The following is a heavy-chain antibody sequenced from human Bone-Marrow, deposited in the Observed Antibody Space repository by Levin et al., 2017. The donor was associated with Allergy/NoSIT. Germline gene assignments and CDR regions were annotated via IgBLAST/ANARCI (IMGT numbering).Heavy chain of an antibody. CDR2: ITNSGRT. D-gene: IGHD4-23*01. CDR1: GFTFSNYA. V-gene: IGHV3-23*01. Sequence: GESLKISCAASGFTFSNYAMSWVRQAPGKGLEWVSAITNSGRTYYADSVKGRFTVSRDNSKNTLYLQMNSLRADDTAVYYCAKEMTTVVPVFDYWGQGTLVTVSS. CDR3: AKEMTTVVPVFDY. J-gene: IGHJ4*02.